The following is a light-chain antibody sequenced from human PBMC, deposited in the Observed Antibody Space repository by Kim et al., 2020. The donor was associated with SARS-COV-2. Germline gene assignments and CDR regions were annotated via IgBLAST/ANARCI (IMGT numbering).Light chain of an antibody. CDR2: EDS. Sequence: SYELTQPPSVSVSPGQTASITCSGDKLGDKYACWYKKKPGHSPVLVIYEDSKRPSGIPERFSGSISGNTATLTISGTQAMDEADYYCQAWDSSTAVFGGGTQLTVL. CDR1: KLGDKY. J-gene: IGLJ3*02. CDR3: QAWDSSTAV. V-gene: IGLV3-1*01.